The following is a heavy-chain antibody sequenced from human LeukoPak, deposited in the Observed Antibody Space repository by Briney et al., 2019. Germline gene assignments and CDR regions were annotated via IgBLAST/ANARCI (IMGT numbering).Heavy chain of an antibody. CDR2: ISYDGSNK. CDR3: AKDQTHYYDSSGYYSS. Sequence: GGSLRLSCAASGFTFSSYAMHWVRQAPGKGLEWVAVISYDGSNKYYADSVKGRFTISRDNSKNTLYLQMNSLRAEDTAVYYCAKDQTHYYDSSGYYSSWGQGTLVTVSS. D-gene: IGHD3-22*01. V-gene: IGHV3-30*04. J-gene: IGHJ5*02. CDR1: GFTFSSYA.